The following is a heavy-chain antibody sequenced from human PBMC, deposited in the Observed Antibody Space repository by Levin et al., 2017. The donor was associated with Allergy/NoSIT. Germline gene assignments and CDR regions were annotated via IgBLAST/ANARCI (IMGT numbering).Heavy chain of an antibody. J-gene: IGHJ4*02. CDR1: GFTFSDYY. Sequence: GESLKISCAASGFTFSDYYMSWIRQAPGKGLEWVSYISSSGSTIYYADSVKGRFTISRDNAKNSLYLQMNSLRAEDTAVYYCARQQQLVLPYFDYWGQGTLVTVSS. V-gene: IGHV3-11*01. CDR2: ISSSGSTI. CDR3: ARQQQLVLPYFDY. D-gene: IGHD6-13*01.